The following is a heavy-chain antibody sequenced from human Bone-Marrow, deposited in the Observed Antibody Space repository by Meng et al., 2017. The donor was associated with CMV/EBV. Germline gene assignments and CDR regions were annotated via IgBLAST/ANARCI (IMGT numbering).Heavy chain of an antibody. J-gene: IGHJ6*01. Sequence: ASVKVSCKASGYTFTDYYMHWVRQAPGQGLEWMGIINPSGGSTSYAQKFQGRVTMTRDTSTSTVYMELSSLRSEDTAVYYCARTHCSSTSCSNYYYYGMDVWGQGTTVTVSS. CDR2: INPSGGST. CDR3: ARTHCSSTSCSNYYYYGMDV. CDR1: GYTFTDYY. D-gene: IGHD2-2*01. V-gene: IGHV1-46*01.